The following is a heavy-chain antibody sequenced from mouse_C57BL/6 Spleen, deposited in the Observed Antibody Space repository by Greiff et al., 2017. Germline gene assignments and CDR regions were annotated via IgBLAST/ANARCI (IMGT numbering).Heavy chain of an antibody. D-gene: IGHD4-1*01. CDR3: ARLGNFDV. V-gene: IGHV5-17*01. CDR2: ISSGSSTI. CDR1: GFTFSDYG. J-gene: IGHJ1*03. Sequence: EVQGVESGGGLVKPGGSLKLSCAASGFTFSDYGMHWVRQAPEKGLEWVAYISSGSSTIYYAETVQGRFTISRDNAKNTLFLQMTSLRSENTAMYYCARLGNFDVWGTGTTVTVSS.